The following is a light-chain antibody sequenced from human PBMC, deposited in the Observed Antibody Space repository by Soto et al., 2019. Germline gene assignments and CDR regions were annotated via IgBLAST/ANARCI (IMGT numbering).Light chain of an antibody. CDR3: QKYSSVPV. Sequence: DIQMTQSPTSLSASVGDRVTITCRASQGIRNYVAWYQQIPGTAPKLLIYAASTLQSGVPSRFSGSGSGTDFTLTINGLQPKDVATYSCQKYSSVPVFGPGTKVEIK. V-gene: IGKV1-27*01. CDR1: QGIRNY. CDR2: AAS. J-gene: IGKJ3*01.